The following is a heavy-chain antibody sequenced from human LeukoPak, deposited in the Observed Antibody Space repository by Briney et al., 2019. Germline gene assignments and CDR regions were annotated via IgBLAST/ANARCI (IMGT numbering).Heavy chain of an antibody. J-gene: IGHJ5*02. CDR1: GFTFSAYY. D-gene: IGHD4-17*01. CDR2: INSNTGGT. CDR3: ARNAREGYGDYSYFDP. V-gene: IGHV1-2*06. Sequence: GASVKVSCKASGFTFSAYYMNWVRQAPGQGLEWMGRINSNTGGTNYAQKSQGRVTMTRDTSISTAYMELSRLRSDDTAVYYCARNAREGYGDYSYFDPWGQGTLVSVSS.